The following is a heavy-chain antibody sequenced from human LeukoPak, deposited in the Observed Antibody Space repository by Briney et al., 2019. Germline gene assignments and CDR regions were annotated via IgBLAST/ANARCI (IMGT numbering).Heavy chain of an antibody. CDR3: ARGKWDFSDYVWGSYADFDY. CDR1: GYTFTSYY. J-gene: IGHJ4*02. V-gene: IGHV1-46*01. D-gene: IGHD3-16*01. CDR2: INPSGGST. Sequence: ASVKVSCKASGYTFTSYYMHWVRQAPGQGLEWMGIINPSGGSTSYAQKFQGRVTMTRDMSTSTVYMELSSLRSEDTAVYYCARGKWDFSDYVWGSYADFDYWGQGTLVTVSS.